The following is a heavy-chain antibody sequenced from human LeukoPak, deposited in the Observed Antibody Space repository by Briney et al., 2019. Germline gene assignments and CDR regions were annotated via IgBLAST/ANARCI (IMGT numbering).Heavy chain of an antibody. CDR1: GFTVGSNY. J-gene: IGHJ4*02. CDR3: ARDPYYGDYVV. D-gene: IGHD4-17*01. CDR2: IYSGTIT. Sequence: GGSLRLSCAASGFTVGSNYMNWVRQAPGKGLEWVSVIYSGTITYYADSVKGRFTISRDNSKNTVYLQMNSLRAEDTAVYYCARDPYYGDYVVWGQGTLVTVSS. V-gene: IGHV3-53*01.